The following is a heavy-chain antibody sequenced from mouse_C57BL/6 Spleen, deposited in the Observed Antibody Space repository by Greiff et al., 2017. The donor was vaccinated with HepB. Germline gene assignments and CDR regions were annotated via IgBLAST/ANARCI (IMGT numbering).Heavy chain of an antibody. CDR1: GFTFTDYY. D-gene: IGHD1-1*01. J-gene: IGHJ1*03. Sequence: EVQGVESGGGLVQPGGSLSLSCAASGFTFTDYYMSWVRQPPGKALEWLGFIRNKANGYTTEYSASVKGRFTISRDNSQNILYRQMNALRAEDSASYYCARYLYYGSTDWYFDVWGTGTTVTVSS. CDR3: ARYLYYGSTDWYFDV. V-gene: IGHV7-3*01. CDR2: IRNKANGYTT.